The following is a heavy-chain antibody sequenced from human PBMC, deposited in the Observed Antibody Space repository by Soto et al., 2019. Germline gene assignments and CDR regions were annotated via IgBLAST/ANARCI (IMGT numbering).Heavy chain of an antibody. V-gene: IGHV3-23*01. CDR1: GFTFSRYA. Sequence: GGSLRLSCAASGFTFSRYAMNWGRQAPGKGLEWVSTISGSGGSAYYADSVKGRFTISRDNSKNTLYLQMNSLRAEDTAVYYCAKTYYYGSGSQYYFDYWGQGALVTVSS. CDR3: AKTYYYGSGSQYYFDY. CDR2: ISGSGGSA. D-gene: IGHD3-10*01. J-gene: IGHJ4*02.